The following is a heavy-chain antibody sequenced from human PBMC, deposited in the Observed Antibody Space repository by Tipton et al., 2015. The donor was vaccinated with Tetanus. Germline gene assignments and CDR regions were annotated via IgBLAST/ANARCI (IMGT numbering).Heavy chain of an antibody. CDR3: ATPRGDTDYYYYGTDV. V-gene: IGHV4-34*01. D-gene: IGHD3-10*01. Sequence: TLSLTCAVYGGSFSGYYWSWIRQPPGKGLEWIGEINHSGSTNYNPSLKSRVTMSLDTSKSQFSLKLSSVTAADTAVYYCATPRGDTDYYYYGTDVWGQGTTVTVSS. CDR1: GGSFSGYY. CDR2: INHSGST. J-gene: IGHJ6*02.